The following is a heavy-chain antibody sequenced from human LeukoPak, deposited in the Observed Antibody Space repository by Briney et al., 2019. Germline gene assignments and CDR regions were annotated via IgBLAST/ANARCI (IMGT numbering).Heavy chain of an antibody. D-gene: IGHD2-2*01. CDR2: ISYDGSNK. CDR3: AKGPGDIVVVPAAPEFDP. J-gene: IGHJ5*02. V-gene: IGHV3-30*18. CDR1: GFTFSSYG. Sequence: GGSLRLSCAASGFTFSSYGMHWVRQAPGKGLEWVAVISYDGSNKYYADSVKGRFTISRDNSKNTLYLQMNSLRAEDTAVYYCAKGPGDIVVVPAAPEFDPWGQGTLVTVSS.